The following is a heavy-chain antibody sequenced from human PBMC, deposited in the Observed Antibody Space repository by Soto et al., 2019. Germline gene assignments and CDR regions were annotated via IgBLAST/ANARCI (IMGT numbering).Heavy chain of an antibody. V-gene: IGHV4-31*03. CDR2: IYDSENT. CDR3: AREYYYDSSKPFDI. CDR1: GGSISSGGYY. D-gene: IGHD3-22*01. Sequence: SETLSLTCTVSGGSISSGGYYWSWIRQHPGKGLEWIGYIYDSENTDYNPSLKSRATITVDTSKNQFSLKLSSVTAADTAVYYCAREYYYDSSKPFDIWGQGTMVTVSS. J-gene: IGHJ3*02.